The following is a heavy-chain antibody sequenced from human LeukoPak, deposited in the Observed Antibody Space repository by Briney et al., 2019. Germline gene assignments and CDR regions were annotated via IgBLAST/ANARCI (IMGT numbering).Heavy chain of an antibody. J-gene: IGHJ5*02. CDR3: AKGRAAAGTPRAGLEP. CDR1: GFTFTTYA. V-gene: IGHV3-23*01. Sequence: GGSLRLSCAASGFTFTTYAMSWVRQAPGKGLEWVSAVSGNGGLTYYADSVKGRFTISRDNSKNTLYLQMNSLRAEDTAVYYCAKGRAAAGTPRAGLEPWGQGTLVTVSS. CDR2: VSGNGGLT. D-gene: IGHD6-13*01.